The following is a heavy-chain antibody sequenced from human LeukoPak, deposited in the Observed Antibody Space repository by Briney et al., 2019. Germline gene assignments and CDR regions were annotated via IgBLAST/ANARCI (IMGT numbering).Heavy chain of an antibody. V-gene: IGHV4-34*01. CDR3: ARSTKVSGHQPAAGTTRWFDP. J-gene: IGHJ5*02. D-gene: IGHD6-13*01. CDR2: INHSGST. CDR1: GGSFSGYY. Sequence: PSETLSLTCAVYGGSFSGYYWSWIRQPPGKGLEWIGEINHSGSTNYNPSLKSRVTISVDTSKNQFSLKLSSVTAADTAVYYCARSTKVSGHQPAAGTTRWFDPWGQGTLVTVSS.